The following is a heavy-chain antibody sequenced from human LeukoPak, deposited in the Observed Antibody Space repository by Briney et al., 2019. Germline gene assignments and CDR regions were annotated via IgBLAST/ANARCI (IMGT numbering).Heavy chain of an antibody. CDR2: IRYDGSNK. J-gene: IGHJ6*03. CDR1: GFTFSSYG. CDR3: ARGGYSYGYYYYYMDV. Sequence: PGGSLRLSCAASGFTFSSYGMHRVRQAPGKGLEWVAFIRYDGSNKYYTDSVKGRFTISRDNSKNTLYLQMNSLRAEDTAVYYCARGGYSYGYYYYYMDVWGKGTTVTVSS. D-gene: IGHD5-18*01. V-gene: IGHV3-30*02.